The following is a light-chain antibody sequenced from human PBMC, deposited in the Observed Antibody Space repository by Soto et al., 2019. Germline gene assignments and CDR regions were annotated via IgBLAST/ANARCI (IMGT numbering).Light chain of an antibody. CDR3: SSYASSSDVF. CDR2: EVT. CDR1: SSDVGGYNF. J-gene: IGLJ2*01. Sequence: QSVLTQPASVSGSPGQSITISCTGTSSDVGGYNFVSWYQQHPGKAPKLMIYEVTNRPSGVSNRFSGSKSGNTASLTISGLQAEDEADYYCSSYASSSDVFFGEGTKLTVL. V-gene: IGLV2-14*01.